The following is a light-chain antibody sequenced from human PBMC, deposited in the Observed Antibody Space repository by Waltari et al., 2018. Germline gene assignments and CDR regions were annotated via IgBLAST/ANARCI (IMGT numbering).Light chain of an antibody. V-gene: IGLV2-23*02. Sequence: QSALTQPASVSGSPGQSITISCTGTRSAIGYYNLVSWYQQDPGKAPKVIIYEVNKRPSGVSNRFSGSKSGNTASLTISGLQAEDEADYYCCSYIGDSAWVFGGGTKVTVL. CDR1: RSAIGYYNL. CDR3: CSYIGDSAWV. CDR2: EVN. J-gene: IGLJ3*02.